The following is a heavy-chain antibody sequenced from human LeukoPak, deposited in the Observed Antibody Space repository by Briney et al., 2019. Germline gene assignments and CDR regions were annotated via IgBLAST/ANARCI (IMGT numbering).Heavy chain of an antibody. D-gene: IGHD5-24*01. Sequence: SETLSLTCAVYGGSFSGYYWSWIRQPPGKGLEWIGEINHSGSTNYNPPLKSRVTISVDTSKNQFSLKLSSVTAADTAVYYCARGLMAPNNWGQGTLVTVSS. CDR1: GGSFSGYY. V-gene: IGHV4-34*01. CDR3: ARGLMAPNN. J-gene: IGHJ4*02. CDR2: INHSGST.